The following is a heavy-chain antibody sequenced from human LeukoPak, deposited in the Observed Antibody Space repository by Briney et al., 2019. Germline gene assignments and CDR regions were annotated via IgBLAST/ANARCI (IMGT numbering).Heavy chain of an antibody. D-gene: IGHD1-26*01. CDR1: EFTFSSYG. V-gene: IGHV3-33*01. CDR3: ARGEQLLYYFDY. CDR2: IWYDGSNK. J-gene: IGHJ4*02. Sequence: PGRSLRLSCAASEFTFSSYGMHWVRQAPGKGLEWGAVIWYDGSNKYYADSVKGRFTISRDNSKNTLYLQMNSLRAEDTSVYYCARGEQLLYYFDYWGQGTLVTVSS.